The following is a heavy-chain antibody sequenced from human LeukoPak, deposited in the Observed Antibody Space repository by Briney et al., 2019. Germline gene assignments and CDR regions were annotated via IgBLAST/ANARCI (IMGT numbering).Heavy chain of an antibody. CDR2: IIPIFGTA. D-gene: IGHD2-15*01. V-gene: IGHV1-69*06. J-gene: IGHJ4*02. CDR3: ARVSFCSGSSCYAGHDY. Sequence: SVKVSCKASGDTFTSYAISWVRQAPGQGLEWMGRIIPIFGTANYAQKFQGRVTITADKSTSTAYMELSSLRSEDTAVYYCARVSFCSGSSCYAGHDYWGQGTLVTVSS. CDR1: GDTFTSYA.